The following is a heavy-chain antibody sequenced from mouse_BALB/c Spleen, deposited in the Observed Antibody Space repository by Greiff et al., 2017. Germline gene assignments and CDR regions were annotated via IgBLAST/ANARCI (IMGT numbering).Heavy chain of an antibody. Sequence: LVESGPELVKPGASVKMSCKASGYTFTSYVMHWVKQKPGQGLEWIGYINPYNDGTKYNEKFKGKATLTSDKSSSTAYMELSSLTSEDSAVYYCAYRYDSRYYAMDYWGQGTSVTVSS. CDR3: AYRYDSRYYAMDY. J-gene: IGHJ4*01. V-gene: IGHV1-14*01. CDR1: GYTFTSYV. CDR2: INPYNDGT. D-gene: IGHD2-14*01.